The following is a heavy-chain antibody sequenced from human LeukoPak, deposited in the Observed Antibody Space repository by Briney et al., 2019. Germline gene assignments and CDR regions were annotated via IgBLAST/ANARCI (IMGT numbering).Heavy chain of an antibody. J-gene: IGHJ4*02. Sequence: GGSLRLSCEASGFTFNTYAIYWVRQAPGKGLEWVSGICGSGGCTYYADSVKGRFTISRDNSKNTVYLQMNSLTADDTAVYYCAKTTVGYSSGRYPGWPADCWGQGTLITVSS. CDR2: ICGSGGCT. V-gene: IGHV3-23*01. D-gene: IGHD6-19*01. CDR1: GFTFNTYA. CDR3: AKTTVGYSSGRYPGWPADC.